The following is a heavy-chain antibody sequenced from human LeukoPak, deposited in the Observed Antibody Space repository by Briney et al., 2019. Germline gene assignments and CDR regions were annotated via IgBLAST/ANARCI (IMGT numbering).Heavy chain of an antibody. Sequence: GASVKVSCKASGGTFSNYALIWVRQAPGQGLEWMGRIIPVLAVTHYTQKFQDRLTITADKSTSTAYMELSSLRSEDTAVYYCARESGSGWYRYYFDYWGQGTLVTVSS. V-gene: IGHV1-69*04. CDR2: IIPVLAVT. J-gene: IGHJ4*02. CDR3: ARESGSGWYRYYFDY. D-gene: IGHD6-19*01. CDR1: GGTFSNYA.